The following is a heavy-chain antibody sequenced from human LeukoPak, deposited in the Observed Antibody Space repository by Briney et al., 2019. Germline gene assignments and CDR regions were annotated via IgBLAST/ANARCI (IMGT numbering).Heavy chain of an antibody. Sequence: PSETLSLTCTVSGGSISSSSYYWGWIRQPPGKGPEWIGSIYYSGSTYYNPSLKSRVTISVDTSKNQFSLKLSSVTAADTAVYYCARDWGFTHLGFSLTDYWGQGTLVTVSS. CDR3: ARDWGFTHLGFSLTDY. D-gene: IGHD3-16*01. V-gene: IGHV4-39*07. J-gene: IGHJ4*02. CDR2: IYYSGST. CDR1: GGSISSSSYY.